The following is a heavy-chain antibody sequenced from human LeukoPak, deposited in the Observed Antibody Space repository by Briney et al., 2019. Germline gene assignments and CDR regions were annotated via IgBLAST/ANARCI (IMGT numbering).Heavy chain of an antibody. D-gene: IGHD3-3*01. CDR1: GLTFSSYA. V-gene: IGHV3-23*01. CDR2: ISGSVGST. Sequence: GGSLRLSCAASGLTFSSYAMSWVRQAPGKGLELVSAISGSVGSTYYANSVKGPFPTSSDNSKNTLSLQMNSLRAEDTAVYYCAKDLEVLRFLEWLSISAFFDYWGQGTLVTVSS. CDR3: AKDLEVLRFLEWLSISAFFDY. J-gene: IGHJ4*02.